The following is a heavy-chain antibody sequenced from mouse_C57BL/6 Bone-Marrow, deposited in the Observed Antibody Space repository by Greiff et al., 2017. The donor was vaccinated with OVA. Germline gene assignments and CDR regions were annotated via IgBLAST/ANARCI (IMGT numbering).Heavy chain of an antibody. J-gene: IGHJ4*01. CDR3: ATAQATGIYYAMDY. Sequence: VQLQESGAELARPGASVKLSCKASGYTFTSYGISWVKQRTGQGLEWIGEIYPRSGNTYYNEKFKGKATLTADKSSSTAYMELRSLTSEDSAVYFCATAQATGIYYAMDYWGQGTSVTVSS. CDR2: IYPRSGNT. V-gene: IGHV1-81*01. CDR1: GYTFTSYG. D-gene: IGHD3-2*02.